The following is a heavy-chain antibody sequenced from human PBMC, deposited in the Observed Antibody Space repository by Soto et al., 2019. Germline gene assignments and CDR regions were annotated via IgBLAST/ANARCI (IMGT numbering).Heavy chain of an antibody. CDR3: ARDLGPSSSWYDHWFDP. J-gene: IGHJ5*02. Sequence: QVQLVQSGAEVKKPGSSVKVSCKASGGTFSSYTISWVRQAPGQGREWMGRIIPILGIANYAQKFQGRVTITADKSTSTAYMELSSLRSEDTAVYYCARDLGPSSSWYDHWFDPWGQGTLVTVSS. V-gene: IGHV1-69*08. D-gene: IGHD6-13*01. CDR2: IIPILGIA. CDR1: GGTFSSYT.